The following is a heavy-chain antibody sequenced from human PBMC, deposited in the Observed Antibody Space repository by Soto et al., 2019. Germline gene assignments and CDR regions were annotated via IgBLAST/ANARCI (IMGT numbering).Heavy chain of an antibody. CDR2: ISGSGGST. J-gene: IGHJ6*03. Sequence: GGSLRLSCAASGFTFSSYAMSWVRQAPGKGLEWVSAISGSGGSTYYADSVKGRFTISRDNSKNTLYLQMNSLRAEDTAVYYCVILKRRGYCSGGSCYIPYYYYYYKDVWGKGTTVTVSS. CDR1: GFTFSSYA. CDR3: VILKRRGYCSGGSCYIPYYYYYYKDV. V-gene: IGHV3-23*01. D-gene: IGHD2-15*01.